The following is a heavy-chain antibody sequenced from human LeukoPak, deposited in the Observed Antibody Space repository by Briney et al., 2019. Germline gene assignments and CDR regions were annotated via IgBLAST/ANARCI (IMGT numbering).Heavy chain of an antibody. D-gene: IGHD6-19*01. CDR1: AGSMSSYY. CDR2: IYYSGST. V-gene: IGHV4-59*01. J-gene: IGHJ4*02. Sequence: ASETLSLTCTVSAGSMSSYYWSWVRQPPGKGLEWIGYIYYSGSTNYNPSLKSRVTISLDTSENQFSLKLDSMTAADTAVYYCARGRVAGGYYFDYWGQGTLVTVSS. CDR3: ARGRVAGGYYFDY.